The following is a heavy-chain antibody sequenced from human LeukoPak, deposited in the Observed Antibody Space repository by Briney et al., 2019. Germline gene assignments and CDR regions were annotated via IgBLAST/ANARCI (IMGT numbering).Heavy chain of an antibody. V-gene: IGHV1-18*01. J-gene: IGHJ4*02. CDR1: RYTFTSYG. Sequence: ASGKVSCKASRYTFTSYGISWVRQAPGQGREGRGWISIYNGKIHYAQKLQGRVTITTDTSTSTDYMELRSLRSDDKAVYYCARENDGDYGDWGQGTLVTVSS. CDR3: ARENDGDYGD. D-gene: IGHD4-17*01. CDR2: ISIYNGKI.